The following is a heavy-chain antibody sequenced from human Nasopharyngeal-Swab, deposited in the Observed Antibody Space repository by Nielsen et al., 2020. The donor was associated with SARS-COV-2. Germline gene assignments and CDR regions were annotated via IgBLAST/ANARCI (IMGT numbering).Heavy chain of an antibody. J-gene: IGHJ4*02. CDR3: MRGVDY. D-gene: IGHD1-26*01. Sequence: WVRQAPGQGLEWMGRITPSSGATTYAQNFQGRVTMTRDTSITTAYMELSGLRSDDTAIYYCMRGVDYWGLGTLVTVSS. CDR2: ITPSSGAT. V-gene: IGHV1-2*06.